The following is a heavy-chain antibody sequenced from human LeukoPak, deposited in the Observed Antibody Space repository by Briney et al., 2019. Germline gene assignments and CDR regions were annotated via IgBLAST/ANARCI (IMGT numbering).Heavy chain of an antibody. D-gene: IGHD6-19*01. J-gene: IGHJ6*03. V-gene: IGHV4-4*07. CDR1: GGSISSYY. CDR3: ARDKRVAVAGTYSYYYYMDV. CDR2: INLSGSGST. Sequence: SETLSLTCTVSGGSISSYYWSWIRQPAGKGLEWIGRINLSGSGSTNYNPSLKSRVTMSENTSKNQFYLKLSSVTAADTAVYYCARDKRVAVAGTYSYYYYMDVWGNGTPVTISS.